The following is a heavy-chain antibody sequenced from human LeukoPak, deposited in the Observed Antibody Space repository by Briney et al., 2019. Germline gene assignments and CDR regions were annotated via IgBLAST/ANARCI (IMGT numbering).Heavy chain of an antibody. CDR2: IFYSGDT. CDR1: GGSIRSHY. Sequence: SETLSLTCTVTGGSIRSHYWSWIRQPPGKGLEWIAYIFYSGDTKYNPSLKSRVTISLDTSKNQFSLKLSSVTAADTALYYCAGARDGYNALYFDYWGQGIRVTVSS. V-gene: IGHV4-59*11. CDR3: AGARDGYNALYFDY. J-gene: IGHJ4*02. D-gene: IGHD5-24*01.